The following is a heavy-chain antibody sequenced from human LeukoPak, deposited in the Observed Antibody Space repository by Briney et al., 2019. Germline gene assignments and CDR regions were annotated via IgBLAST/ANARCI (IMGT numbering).Heavy chain of an antibody. CDR2: IYHSGST. V-gene: IGHV4-38-2*01. Sequence: PSETPSLTCAVSGYSISSGYHWGWIRQPPGKGLEWIGSIYHSGSTYYNPSLKSRVTISVDTSKNLSSLKVSSVTAADTAVYYCARHQFPPNAFDIWGQGTMVTVSS. CDR1: GYSISSGYH. J-gene: IGHJ3*02. D-gene: IGHD2-2*01. CDR3: ARHQFPPNAFDI.